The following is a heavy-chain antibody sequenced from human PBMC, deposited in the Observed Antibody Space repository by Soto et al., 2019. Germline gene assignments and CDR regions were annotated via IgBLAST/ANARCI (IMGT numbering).Heavy chain of an antibody. J-gene: IGHJ4*02. V-gene: IGHV3-23*01. CDR1: GYTFSTYA. CDR3: AKDSFINLRGYDSY. D-gene: IGHD5-12*01. CDR2: ISGSGDST. Sequence: GGSLRLSCAASGYTFSTYAMIWVRQAPGKGLEWVSAISGSGDSTYYADSVKGRFTISRDNSKNTLYLQMSSLRAEDTAIYYCAKDSFINLRGYDSYWGQGTLVTVSS.